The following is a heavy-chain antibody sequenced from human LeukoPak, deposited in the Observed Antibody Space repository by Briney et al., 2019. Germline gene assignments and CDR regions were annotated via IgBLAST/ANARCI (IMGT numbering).Heavy chain of an antibody. J-gene: IGHJ3*02. CDR1: GGSVSSGSYY. Sequence: TSETLSLTCTVSGGSVSSGSYYWSWIRQPPGKGLEWIGYIYYSGSTNYNPSLKSRVTISVDTSKNQFSLKLSSVTAADTAVYYCARQADSGYQIRGQGTMVTVSS. D-gene: IGHD3-22*01. CDR3: ARQADSGYQI. V-gene: IGHV4-61*01. CDR2: IYYSGST.